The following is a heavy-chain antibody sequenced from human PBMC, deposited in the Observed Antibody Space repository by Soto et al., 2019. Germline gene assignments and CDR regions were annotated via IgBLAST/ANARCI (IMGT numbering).Heavy chain of an antibody. CDR3: ARLGGRQQLYDY. CDR2: IYYSGST. V-gene: IGHV4-61*01. CDR1: GGSVSSGSYY. D-gene: IGHD6-13*01. Sequence: PSETLSLTCTVSGGSVSSGSYYWSWIRQPPGKGLEWIGYIYYSGSTNYNPSLKSRVTISVDTSKNQFSLKLSSVTAADTAVYYCARLGGRQQLYDYWGQGTLVTVSS. J-gene: IGHJ4*02.